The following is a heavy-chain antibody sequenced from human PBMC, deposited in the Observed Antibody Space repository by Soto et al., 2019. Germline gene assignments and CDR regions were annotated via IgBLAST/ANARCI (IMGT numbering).Heavy chain of an antibody. J-gene: IGHJ4*02. CDR3: ADLARYCTSSNCD. D-gene: IGHD2-8*01. V-gene: IGHV3-23*01. Sequence: DVRLLESGGGLVQPGGSLRLSCAASGFTFSSYSMSWVRQAPGKGLEWVSTIGTSASTYYGASVRGRFTISRDNSRNTLSLQMNSLRAEDTAVYYCADLARYCTSSNCDWGQGTLVTVSS. CDR1: GFTFSSYS. CDR2: IGTSAST.